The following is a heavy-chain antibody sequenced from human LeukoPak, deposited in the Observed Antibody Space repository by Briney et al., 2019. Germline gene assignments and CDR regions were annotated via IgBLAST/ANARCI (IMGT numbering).Heavy chain of an antibody. CDR1: GGSISSGVYY. CDR3: ASSMPKRGYSNSPDDNWFDP. D-gene: IGHD4-11*01. V-gene: IGHV4-31*03. CDR2: IYYSGST. Sequence: SQTLSLTCTVSGGSISSGVYYWSWIRQHPGKGLEWIGYIYYSGSTYYNPSLKSRVTISVDTSKNQFSLKLSSVTAADTAVYYCASSMPKRGYSNSPDDNWFDPWGQGTLVTVSS. J-gene: IGHJ5*02.